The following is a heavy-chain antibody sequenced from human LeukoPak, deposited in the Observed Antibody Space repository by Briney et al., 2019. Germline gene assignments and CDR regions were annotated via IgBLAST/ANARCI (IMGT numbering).Heavy chain of an antibody. CDR3: ARDHDYGDYLAFDI. Sequence: GGSLRLSCAASGFSFSNYWMHWVRQAPGKGLEWVSSISSSSSYIYYADSVKGRFTISRDNAKNSLYLQMNSLRAEDTAVYYCARDHDYGDYLAFDIWGQGTMVTVSS. V-gene: IGHV3-21*01. CDR2: ISSSSSYI. J-gene: IGHJ3*02. CDR1: GFSFSNYW. D-gene: IGHD4-17*01.